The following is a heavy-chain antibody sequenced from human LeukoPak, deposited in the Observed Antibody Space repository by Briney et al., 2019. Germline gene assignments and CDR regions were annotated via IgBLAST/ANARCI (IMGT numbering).Heavy chain of an antibody. Sequence: PGGPLRLSCAASGFTFRSYAMSGGRQAPGKGVEWVSAISGSGGSTSYAESGKGRFTSSTDNSKNTLYLQMNRLRAEDTAVYYCAKSSLVVVTASFDYWGQGTLVTVSS. D-gene: IGHD2-21*02. J-gene: IGHJ4*02. CDR3: AKSSLVVVTASFDY. CDR1: GFTFRSYA. V-gene: IGHV3-23*01. CDR2: ISGSGGST.